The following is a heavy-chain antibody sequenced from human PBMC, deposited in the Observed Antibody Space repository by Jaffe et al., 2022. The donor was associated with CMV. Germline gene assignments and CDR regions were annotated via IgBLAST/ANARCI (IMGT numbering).Heavy chain of an antibody. CDR3: AKSSTTSRIVGATFPLDY. J-gene: IGHJ4*02. CDR1: GFTFSSYA. Sequence: EVQLLESGGGLVQPGGSLRLSCAASGFTFSSYAMSWVRQAPGKGLEWVSAISGSGGSTYYADSVKGRFTISRDNSKNTLYLQMNSLRAEDTAVYYCAKSSTTSRIVGATFPLDYWGQGTLVTVSS. CDR2: ISGSGGST. D-gene: IGHD1-26*01. V-gene: IGHV3-23*01.